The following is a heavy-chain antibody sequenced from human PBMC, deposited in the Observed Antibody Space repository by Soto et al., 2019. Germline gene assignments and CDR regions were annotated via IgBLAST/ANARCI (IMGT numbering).Heavy chain of an antibody. CDR1: GFTFSSYG. J-gene: IGHJ4*02. V-gene: IGHV3-30*18. CDR2: ISYDGSNK. CDR3: AKEWNDGVFDY. Sequence: QVQLVESGGGVVQPGRSLRLSCAASGFTFSSYGMHWVRQAPGKGLEWVAVISYDGSNKYYADSVKGRFTISRDNSKNTLYLQMNSLRAEDTAVYYCAKEWNDGVFDYWGQGTLVTVSS. D-gene: IGHD1-1*01.